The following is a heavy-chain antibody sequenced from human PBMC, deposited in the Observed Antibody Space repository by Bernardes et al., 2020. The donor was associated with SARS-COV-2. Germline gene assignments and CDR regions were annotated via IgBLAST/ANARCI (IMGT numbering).Heavy chain of an antibody. CDR1: GYTFSHYY. D-gene: IGHD2-15*01. V-gene: IGHV1-2*02. CDR2: INPNDGVT. Sequence: ASVKVSCKASGYTFSHYYMHWLRQAPGQGPEWMGCINPNDGVTIFAQKFQGRVTMTRDVSIRTFYMEMSRLKSDDTALYYCARDVLNSRGRYFDCWGQGSLVTVSS. J-gene: IGHJ4*02. CDR3: ARDVLNSRGRYFDC.